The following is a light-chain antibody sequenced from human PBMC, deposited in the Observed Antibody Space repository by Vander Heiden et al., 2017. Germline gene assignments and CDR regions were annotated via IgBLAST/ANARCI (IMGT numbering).Light chain of an antibody. CDR3: QQYDNLPLT. V-gene: IGKV1-33*01. CDR2: AAS. J-gene: IGKJ5*01. Sequence: DIQMTQFPSSLSASVEDRISITCQASQNISNYLNWYQQKPGKAPKLLIYAASNLETGVPSRFSGSGSGTDFTLTISSLQPEDIATYYCQQYDNLPLTFGQGTRLEIK. CDR1: QNISNY.